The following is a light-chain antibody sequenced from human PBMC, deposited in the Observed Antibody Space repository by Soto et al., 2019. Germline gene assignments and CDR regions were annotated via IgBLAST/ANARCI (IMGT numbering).Light chain of an antibody. J-gene: IGKJ1*01. CDR2: GAS. V-gene: IGKV3-15*01. CDR3: QQDNNWCT. CDR1: QSVSSS. Sequence: EIVLTQSPATLSVSPGARATLSCRASQSVSSSLAWYQQKPGQAPRLLIYGASTRATGIPARCSGSWSGTEFTLPISSLQSEDVEVYYCQQDNNWCTCGQGTKVEIK.